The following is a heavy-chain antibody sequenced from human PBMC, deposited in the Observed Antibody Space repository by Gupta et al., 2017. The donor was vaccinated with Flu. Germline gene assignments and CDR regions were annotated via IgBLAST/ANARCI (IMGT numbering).Heavy chain of an antibody. Sequence: QVQLVQSGAEVKKPGSSVKVSCKASGGTFSSYAISWVRQAPGQGLEWMGGIIPIFGTANYAQKFQGRVTITADESTSTAYMELSSLRSEDTAVYYCAYTSSRSSTSPNLYYYYGMDVWGQGTTVTVSS. CDR1: GGTFSSYA. D-gene: IGHD2-2*01. V-gene: IGHV1-69*01. CDR3: AYTSSRSSTSPNLYYYYGMDV. CDR2: IIPIFGTA. J-gene: IGHJ6*02.